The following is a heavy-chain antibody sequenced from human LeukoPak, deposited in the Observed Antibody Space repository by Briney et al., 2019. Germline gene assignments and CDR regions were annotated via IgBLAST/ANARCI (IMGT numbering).Heavy chain of an antibody. D-gene: IGHD2-15*01. J-gene: IGHJ5*01. CDR2: IRYDGSDK. CDR3: AKDLSGYCSGGSCYPNWFDS. V-gene: IGHV3-30*02. CDR1: GFTFSGYG. Sequence: GGSLRLSCAASGFTFSGYGMHWVRQAPGKGLEWETFIRYDGSDKHYADSVNGRFTISRDNSKSTLYLQMNSLTPEDTAVYYCAKDLSGYCSGGSCYPNWFDSWGQGTLVSVSS.